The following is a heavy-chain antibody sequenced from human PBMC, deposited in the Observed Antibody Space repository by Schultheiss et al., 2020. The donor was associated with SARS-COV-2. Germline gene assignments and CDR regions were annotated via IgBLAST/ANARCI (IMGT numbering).Heavy chain of an antibody. V-gene: IGHV3-48*03. CDR3: AKEEWIAAAGTGHY. D-gene: IGHD6-13*01. CDR2: ISSSGSTI. Sequence: GESLKISCAASGFTFSSYEMNWVRQAPGKGLEWVSYISSSGSTIYYADSVKGRFTISRDNSKNTLYLQMNSLRAEDTAVYYCAKEEWIAAAGTGHYWGQGTLVTVSS. J-gene: IGHJ4*02. CDR1: GFTFSSYE.